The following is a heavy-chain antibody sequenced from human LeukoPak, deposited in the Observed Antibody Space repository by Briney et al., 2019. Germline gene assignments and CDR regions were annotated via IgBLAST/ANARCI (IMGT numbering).Heavy chain of an antibody. CDR1: GGTFSSYA. V-gene: IGHV1-69*13. CDR3: ARSTGGYDYFDY. CDR2: IIPIFGTA. Sequence: ASVKVTCKASGGTFSSYAISWVRQAPGQGHEWMGGIIPIFGTANYAQKFQGRVTITADESTSTAYLELRSLRSEDTAVYDCARSTGGYDYFDYWGQGTLVTVSS. J-gene: IGHJ4*02. D-gene: IGHD5-12*01.